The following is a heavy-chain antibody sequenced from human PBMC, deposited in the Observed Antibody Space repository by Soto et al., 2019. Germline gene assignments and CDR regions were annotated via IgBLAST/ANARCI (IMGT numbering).Heavy chain of an antibody. V-gene: IGHV5-51*01. CDR1: GYSFTTYW. J-gene: IGHJ6*02. Sequence: GESLQISCKGSGYSFTTYWIGWERQLPWQGLDCMGVRFPGDSDTRYSPSFQGQVTMSAGPSANTAYLEWSSLKAANRAMYYGARVPDSSLGTMDVWGQGTTVTVSS. CDR3: ARVPDSSLGTMDV. CDR2: RFPGDSDT. D-gene: IGHD6-19*01.